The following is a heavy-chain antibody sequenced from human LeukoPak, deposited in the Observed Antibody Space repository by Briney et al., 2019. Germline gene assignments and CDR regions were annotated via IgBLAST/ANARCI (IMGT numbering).Heavy chain of an antibody. Sequence: SETLSLTCTVSGGSISSYYWSWIRQPPGKGLEWIGYIYYSGSTNYNPSLKSRVTISVDTSKNQFSLKLSSVTAADTAVYYCARDQGYYDIKRNAFDIWGQGTMVTVSS. CDR1: GGSISSYY. CDR2: IYYSGST. D-gene: IGHD3-22*01. CDR3: ARDQGYYDIKRNAFDI. J-gene: IGHJ3*02. V-gene: IGHV4-59*01.